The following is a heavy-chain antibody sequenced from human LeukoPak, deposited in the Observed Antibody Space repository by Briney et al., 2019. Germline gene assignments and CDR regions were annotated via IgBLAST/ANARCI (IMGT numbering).Heavy chain of an antibody. V-gene: IGHV3-23*01. D-gene: IGHD3-22*01. CDR3: AKSVITMIGVNPDY. CDR1: GESLNSYY. J-gene: IGHJ4*02. Sequence: PSETLSLTCVVYGESLNSYYWSWIRQPPGKGLEWVSAISGSGGSTYYADSVKGRFTISRDNSKNTLYLQMNSLRAEDTAVYYCAKSVITMIGVNPDYWGQGTLVTVSS. CDR2: ISGSGGST.